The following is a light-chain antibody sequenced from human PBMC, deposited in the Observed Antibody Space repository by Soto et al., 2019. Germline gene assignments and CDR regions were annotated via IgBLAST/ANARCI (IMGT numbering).Light chain of an antibody. CDR2: STN. V-gene: IGLV8-61*01. CDR3: VLYMGSGISV. CDR1: SGSVSTSYY. J-gene: IGLJ3*02. Sequence: QAVVTQEPSFSVSPGRTVTLTCGLSSGSVSTSYYPSWYQQTPGQAPRTLIYSTNTRSSGVPDRFSGSILGNKAALTITGAQADDESDYYCVLYMGSGISVFGGGTNFTVL.